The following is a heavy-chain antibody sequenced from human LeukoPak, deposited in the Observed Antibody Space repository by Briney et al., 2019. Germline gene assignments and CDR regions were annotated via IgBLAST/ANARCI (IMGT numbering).Heavy chain of an antibody. CDR2: INPSSDST. D-gene: IGHD3-9*01. V-gene: IGHV1-46*01. Sequence: ASVKVSCKASEYIFTTDYIHWVRQAHGQGLEWMGTINPSSDSTTYAQNFQGRVTMTRDTSTSTVYMELSSLTSEDTAVYYCARDFLTGAGTFDYWGQGTLVTVSS. CDR3: ARDFLTGAGTFDY. J-gene: IGHJ4*02. CDR1: EYIFTTDY.